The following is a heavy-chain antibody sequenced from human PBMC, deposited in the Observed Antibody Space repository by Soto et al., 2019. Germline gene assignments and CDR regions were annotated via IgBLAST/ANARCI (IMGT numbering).Heavy chain of an antibody. J-gene: IGHJ5*02. Sequence: ESLCLTCPVSDDYISISSYYWCWIRQPPGKGLEWIGSIYYRGITYYNPSLKSRVTISVDTSKNQFSLKLSSVTAADTAVYYCARHGDGSGTRKATNWFDPWGQGTMVTVPS. V-gene: IGHV4-39*01. CDR3: ARHGDGSGTRKATNWFDP. CDR2: IYYRGIT. D-gene: IGHD3-10*01. CDR1: DDYISISSYY.